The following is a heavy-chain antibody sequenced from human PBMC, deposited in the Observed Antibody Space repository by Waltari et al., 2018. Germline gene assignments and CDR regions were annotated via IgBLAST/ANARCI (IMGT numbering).Heavy chain of an antibody. CDR1: GYPFTDSV. D-gene: IGHD6-13*01. V-gene: IGHV1-2*06. Sequence: QVQLVQSGAEVQKPGSSVKVSCKASGYPFTDSVIDWVLHAPGQGLEWLWRINPKSRATTYPQKLQGRITMTRDTSIGTAYIELGSVTSDYTALYYCARHIDSIRSAWGQGTLVTVSS. CDR3: ARHIDSIRSA. J-gene: IGHJ5*02. CDR2: INPKSRAT.